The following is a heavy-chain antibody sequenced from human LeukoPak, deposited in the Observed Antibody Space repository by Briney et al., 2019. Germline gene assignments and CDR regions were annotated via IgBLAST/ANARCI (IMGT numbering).Heavy chain of an antibody. Sequence: SETLSLTCAVSGYSISSNHWWGWIRQPPGKGLEWIGYIFYAGSTYYNPSLKSRVTMSVDTSKHQFSLRLSSVTAVDTAVYYCARIGPILGATWVDYWGQGTLVSVSS. CDR1: GYSISSNHW. J-gene: IGHJ4*02. D-gene: IGHD1-26*01. V-gene: IGHV4-28*01. CDR2: IFYAGST. CDR3: ARIGPILGATWVDY.